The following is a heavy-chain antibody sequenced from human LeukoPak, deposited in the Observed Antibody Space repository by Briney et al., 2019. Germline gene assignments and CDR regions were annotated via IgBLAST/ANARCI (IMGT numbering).Heavy chain of an antibody. D-gene: IGHD2-15*01. J-gene: IGHJ4*02. Sequence: GGSLRLSCVASGLTFSSHAMTWVRQTPERGLEWVSGITGSGGSTYHADSVKGRFTISRDNSKNTLFLQMNNLRAEDTAIYYCASRTPDETYFAVFDYWGQGTLVTVSS. CDR1: GLTFSSHA. CDR2: ITGSGGST. CDR3: ASRTPDETYFAVFDY. V-gene: IGHV3-23*01.